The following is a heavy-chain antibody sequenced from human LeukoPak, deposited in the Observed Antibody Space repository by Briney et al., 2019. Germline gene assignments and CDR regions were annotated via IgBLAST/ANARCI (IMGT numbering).Heavy chain of an antibody. J-gene: IGHJ4*02. CDR2: ISGSGDST. V-gene: IGHV3-23*01. CDR1: GFTFSSYA. D-gene: IGHD6-6*01. Sequence: GGSLRLSCAASGFTFSSYAMSWVRQAPGKGLEWVSVISGSGDSTFYADSVKGGFTISRDNSKNTLSLQMNSLRAEDTAVYYCAKGSSSSSYSSIDYRGQGTLVTVSS. CDR3: AKGSSSSSYSSIDY.